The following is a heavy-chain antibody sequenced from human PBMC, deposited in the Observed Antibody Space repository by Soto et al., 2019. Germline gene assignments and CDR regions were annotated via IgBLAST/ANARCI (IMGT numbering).Heavy chain of an antibody. CDR1: GFTFSNAW. D-gene: IGHD1-26*01. CDR2: IKSKSDGETT. J-gene: IGHJ6*01. CDR3: STNKLYSWSLDL. V-gene: IGHV3-15*07. Sequence: EVQLVESGGGLVKPGGSLRLSCAASGFTFSNAWMNWVRQAPGKGLEWVGRIKSKSDGETTDYAAPVKGRFTISRDDSTDTLYMQVNRRKTADTGLYFCSTNKLYSWSLDLWGPGTTVTVSS.